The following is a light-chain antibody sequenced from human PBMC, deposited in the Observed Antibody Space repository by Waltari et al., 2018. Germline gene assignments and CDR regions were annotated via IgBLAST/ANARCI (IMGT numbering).Light chain of an antibody. J-gene: IGLJ2*01. V-gene: IGLV3-1*01. CDR3: QAWGITTVV. CDR2: QDS. CDR1: KLGEKY. Sequence: SYDLTQPPSVSVSPGQTASIMCSGDKLGEKYTCWYQQRPGQSPVLVIYQDSRRPPGLPERFSGSSSGNTATLTISGTQATDEADYYCQAWGITTVVFGGGTRLTVL.